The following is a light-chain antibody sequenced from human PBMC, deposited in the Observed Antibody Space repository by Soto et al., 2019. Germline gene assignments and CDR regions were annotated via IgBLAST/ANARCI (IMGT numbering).Light chain of an antibody. CDR3: SSYTSSSRGV. CDR2: DVS. Sequence: QSALTQPASVSGSPGQSITISCTGTSSDVGGYNYVSWYQQHPGKAPKLMIYDVSNRPSGVSNRFSGSKSGNTASLTISWLQAEDEADYYCSSYTSSSRGVFGTGTKLTV. J-gene: IGLJ1*01. CDR1: SSDVGGYNY. V-gene: IGLV2-14*01.